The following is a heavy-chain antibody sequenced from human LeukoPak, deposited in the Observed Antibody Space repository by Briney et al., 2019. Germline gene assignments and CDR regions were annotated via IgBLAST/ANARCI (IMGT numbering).Heavy chain of an antibody. Sequence: SETLSLTCTVSAGSISSYYCSWIRQPAGKGLEWIGRIYTSGSTNYNPSLKSRVTMSVDTSKNQFSVKLRSVTGADRAVYYCERDDCSSSSWPLEWFDRWGQGTLVTVSS. D-gene: IGHD2-2*01. CDR1: AGSISSYY. CDR3: ERDDCSSSSWPLEWFDR. CDR2: IYTSGST. V-gene: IGHV4-4*07. J-gene: IGHJ5*02.